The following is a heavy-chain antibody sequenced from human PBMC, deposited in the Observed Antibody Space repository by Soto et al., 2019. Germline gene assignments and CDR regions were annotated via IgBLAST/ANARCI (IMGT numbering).Heavy chain of an antibody. V-gene: IGHV3-30*18. J-gene: IGHJ6*02. CDR3: AKGQYDFWSGDYYYGMDV. Sequence: GGSLRLSCAASGFTFSSYGMHWVRQAPGKGLEWVAVISYDGSNKYYADSVKGRFTISRDNSKNTLYLQTNSLRAEDTAVYYCAKGQYDFWSGDYYYGMDVWGQGTTVTVSS. CDR2: ISYDGSNK. D-gene: IGHD3-3*01. CDR1: GFTFSSYG.